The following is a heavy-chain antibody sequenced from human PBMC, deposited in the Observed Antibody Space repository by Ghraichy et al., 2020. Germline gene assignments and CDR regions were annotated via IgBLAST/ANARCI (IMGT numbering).Heavy chain of an antibody. Sequence: GGSLRLSCVASGLTFSGYRMSWVRQPPGKGLEWVAFIDSSSSYIYNADSVKGRFTVSRDNTKNSLYLQMNRLRAEDTAMYYCARDPGYCSVGRCFPDAFAIWGHGAMVTVSP. CDR3: ARDPGYCSVGRCFPDAFAI. J-gene: IGHJ3*02. CDR1: GLTFSGYR. V-gene: IGHV3-21*01. D-gene: IGHD2-15*01. CDR2: IDSSSSYI.